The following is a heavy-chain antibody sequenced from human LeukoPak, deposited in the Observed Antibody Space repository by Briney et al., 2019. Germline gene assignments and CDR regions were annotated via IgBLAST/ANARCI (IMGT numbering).Heavy chain of an antibody. J-gene: IGHJ4*02. CDR1: GGTFSSYT. CDR2: IIPILGIA. CDR3: APSITMVRGVIIGDDY. Sequence: SVKVSCKASGGTFSSYTISWVRQAPGQGLEWIGRIIPILGIANYAQKFQGRVTITADKSTSTAYMELSSLRSEDTAVYYCAPSITMVRGVIIGDDYWGQGTLVTVSS. V-gene: IGHV1-69*02. D-gene: IGHD3-10*01.